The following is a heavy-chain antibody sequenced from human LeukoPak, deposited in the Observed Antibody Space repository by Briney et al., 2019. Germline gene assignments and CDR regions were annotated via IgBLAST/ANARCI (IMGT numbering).Heavy chain of an antibody. Sequence: GGSLRLSCAGSVFTFSSYDMHWVRQAPGKGLEWVAVISYDGSNKYYADSVKGRFTISRDNSKNTLYLQKNSLRAEDTAVYYCATSNGYGYRPFDYWGQGTLVTVSS. D-gene: IGHD5-18*01. V-gene: IGHV3-30*04. J-gene: IGHJ4*02. CDR3: ATSNGYGYRPFDY. CDR2: ISYDGSNK. CDR1: VFTFSSYD.